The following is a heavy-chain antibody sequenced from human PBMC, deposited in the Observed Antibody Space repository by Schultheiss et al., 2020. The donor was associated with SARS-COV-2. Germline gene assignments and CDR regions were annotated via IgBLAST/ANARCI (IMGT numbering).Heavy chain of an antibody. CDR1: GGSFSGYY. J-gene: IGHJ5*02. CDR2: INHSGST. Sequence: GSLRLSCAVYGGSFSGYYWSWIRQPPGKGLEWIGEINHSGSTNYNPSLKSRVTISVDTSKNQFSLKLSSVTAADTAVYYCARTMVRGVIMRVGWFDPWGQGTLVTVSS. V-gene: IGHV4-34*01. D-gene: IGHD3-10*01. CDR3: ARTMVRGVIMRVGWFDP.